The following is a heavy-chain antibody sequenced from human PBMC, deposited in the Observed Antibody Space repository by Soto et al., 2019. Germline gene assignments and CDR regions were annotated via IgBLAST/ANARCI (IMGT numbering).Heavy chain of an antibody. CDR2: ITPLFGSA. CDR3: AREGYSDYGKPFDY. J-gene: IGHJ4*02. Sequence: SVKVSCTASGGTFSSYSISWVRQAPGQGLEWMGGITPLFGSANYAQKFQGRVTITADESTSTAYMQLSSLRSEDTAVYYCAREGYSDYGKPFDYWGQGTLVTVSS. D-gene: IGHD4-17*01. V-gene: IGHV1-69*13. CDR1: GGTFSSYS.